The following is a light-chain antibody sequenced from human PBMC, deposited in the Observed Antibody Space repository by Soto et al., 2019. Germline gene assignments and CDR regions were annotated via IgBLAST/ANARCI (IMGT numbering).Light chain of an antibody. V-gene: IGKV3-11*01. Sequence: EIVLTQSPATLSLSPGERATLSCRASQSVSSYLAWYEQKPGQAPRLLIFDASNRATGIPAWFSGSGFGTDLAHTISCLEPEDFAVYYCQQRSNWPPMYAFGQGTKLEIK. CDR3: QQRSNWPPMYA. CDR2: DAS. CDR1: QSVSSY. J-gene: IGKJ2*01.